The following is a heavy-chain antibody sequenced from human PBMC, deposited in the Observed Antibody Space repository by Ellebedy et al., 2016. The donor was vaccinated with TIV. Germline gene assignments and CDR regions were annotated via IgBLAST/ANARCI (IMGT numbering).Heavy chain of an antibody. CDR1: GGSISSYY. D-gene: IGHD4-17*01. J-gene: IGHJ4*02. CDR3: ARVQQGFAVTTDY. CDR2: INHSGST. V-gene: IGHV4-34*01. Sequence: MPSETLSLTCTVSGGSISSYYWSWIRQPPGKGLEWIGEINHSGSTNYNPSLKSRVTISVDTSKNQFSLKLSSVTAADTAVYYCARVQQGFAVTTDYWGQGTLVTVSS.